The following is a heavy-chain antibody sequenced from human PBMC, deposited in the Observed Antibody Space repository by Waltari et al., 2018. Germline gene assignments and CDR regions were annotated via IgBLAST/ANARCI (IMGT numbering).Heavy chain of an antibody. J-gene: IGHJ3*02. V-gene: IGHV1-69*05. Sequence: QVQLVQSGAEVKKPGSSVKVSCKASGGTFSSYAISWVRQAPGQGLEWMGGIIPIFGTANDAQKFQGRVTITTDESTSTAYMELSSLRSEDTAVYYCARVQYCSGGSCYGGAFDIWGQGTMVTVSS. CDR2: IIPIFGTA. CDR1: GGTFSSYA. CDR3: ARVQYCSGGSCYGGAFDI. D-gene: IGHD2-15*01.